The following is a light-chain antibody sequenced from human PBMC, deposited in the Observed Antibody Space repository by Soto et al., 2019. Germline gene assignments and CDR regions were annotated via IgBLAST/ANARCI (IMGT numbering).Light chain of an antibody. CDR1: QGIGVY. Sequence: DIPMTQSPSSLSASLGDRVTITCRASQGIGVYLAWFQQKPGNAPKLLIYAASTLQSGVPSRFSGSGSGTDFTLTISSLQPEDVATYYCQKYNSAPLTFGGGTMLEIK. J-gene: IGKJ4*01. CDR2: AAS. V-gene: IGKV1-27*01. CDR3: QKYNSAPLT.